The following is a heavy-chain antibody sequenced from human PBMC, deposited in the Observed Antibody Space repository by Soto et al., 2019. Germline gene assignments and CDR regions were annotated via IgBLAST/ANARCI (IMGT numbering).Heavy chain of an antibody. J-gene: IGHJ6*02. D-gene: IGHD2-8*01. CDR3: ARGDSTDCSNGVCSFFYNHDTDV. CDR2: INPKSGGT. CDR1: GYSFTDYH. Sequence: ASVKVSCKASGYSFTDYHIHWVRQAPGQGLEWLGRINPKSGGTSTAQKFQGWVTMTTDTSISTASMELTRLTSDDTAIYYCARGDSTDCSNGVCSFFYNHDTDVWGQGTTVTVSS. V-gene: IGHV1-2*04.